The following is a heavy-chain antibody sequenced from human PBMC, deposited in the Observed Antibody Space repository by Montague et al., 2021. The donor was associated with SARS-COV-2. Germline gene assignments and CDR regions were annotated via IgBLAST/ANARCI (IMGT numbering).Heavy chain of an antibody. CDR2: MDQSGTT. V-gene: IGHV4-30-2*01. J-gene: IGHJ5*02. CDR1: GASISNGGYT. CDR3: ARSMIRGGLNWFDP. Sequence: TLSLTCAVSGASISNGGYTWSWIRRPPGKGLEWIGYMDQSGTTRYXXXLKSRVTMSVDKSKNQFSLQLTSVIAADTGIYFCARSMIRGGLNWFDPWGQGTLATVSS. D-gene: IGHD3-10*01.